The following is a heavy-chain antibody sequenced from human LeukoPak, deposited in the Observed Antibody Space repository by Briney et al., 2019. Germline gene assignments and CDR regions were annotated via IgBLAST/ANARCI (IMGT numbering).Heavy chain of an antibody. CDR1: GYTFTSYY. D-gene: IGHD3-16*02. CDR2: INPSGGST. J-gene: IGHJ4*02. CDR3: ARDYDHVWGSYRYSFDY. V-gene: IGHV1-46*01. Sequence: ASVKVSFKASGYTFTSYYMHWVRQAPGQGLEWMGIINPSGGSTSYAQKFQGRVTMTRDTSTSTVYMELSSLRSEDTAVYYCARDYDHVWGSYRYSFDYWGQGTLVTVSS.